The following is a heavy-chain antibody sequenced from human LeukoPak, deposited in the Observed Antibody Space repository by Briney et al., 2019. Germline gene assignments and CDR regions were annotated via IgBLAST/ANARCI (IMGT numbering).Heavy chain of an antibody. J-gene: IGHJ3*02. D-gene: IGHD6-13*01. Sequence: PPETLSLTCAVYGGSFSGYYWSWIRQTPGKGLEWIGEINHSGSTNYNPSLKSRVTISVDTSKNQFSLKLSSVTAADTAVYYCARASLAAAVKDAFDIWGQGTMVTVSS. V-gene: IGHV4-34*01. CDR3: ARASLAAAVKDAFDI. CDR2: INHSGST. CDR1: GGSFSGYY.